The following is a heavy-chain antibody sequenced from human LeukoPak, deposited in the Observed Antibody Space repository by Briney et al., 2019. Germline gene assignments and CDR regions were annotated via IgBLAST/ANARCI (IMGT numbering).Heavy chain of an antibody. Sequence: GGSLRLSCAASGFTFSSYWMSWVRQAPGKGLEWVANMKYDGSEKDYVDSVKGRFTISRDNAKNSLYLRMNSLRAEDTAVYYCARDIEAAGLFFDYWGQGTLVTVSS. J-gene: IGHJ4*02. CDR2: MKYDGSEK. CDR3: ARDIEAAGLFFDY. D-gene: IGHD6-13*01. V-gene: IGHV3-7*01. CDR1: GFTFSSYW.